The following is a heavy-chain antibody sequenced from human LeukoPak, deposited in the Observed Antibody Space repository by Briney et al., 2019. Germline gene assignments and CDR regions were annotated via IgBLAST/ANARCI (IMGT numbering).Heavy chain of an antibody. CDR1: GASISSYY. CDR2: LDISGST. V-gene: IGHV4-4*07. D-gene: IGHD3-10*01. Sequence: SETLSLTCTVSGASISSYYYTWIRQTAGRGLEWIGRLDISGSTDYNPSLKSRVTISVDRSTNQFSLNLRSVTAADTAVYFCARDLSGSLYFDYWGQGVLVTVSS. J-gene: IGHJ4*02. CDR3: ARDLSGSLYFDY.